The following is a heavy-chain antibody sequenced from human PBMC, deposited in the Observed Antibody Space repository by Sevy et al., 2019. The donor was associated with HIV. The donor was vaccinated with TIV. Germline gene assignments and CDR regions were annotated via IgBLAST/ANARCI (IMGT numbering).Heavy chain of an antibody. CDR1: GFTFSSYV. D-gene: IGHD3-10*01. Sequence: GGSLRLSCAASGFTFSSYVMNWVRQAPGKGLEWVSYISSSGSTIYYADSVKGRFTISRDNAKNSLYLQMNSLRAEDTAVYYCARDCMVRGVIGTIFDYWGQGTLVTVSS. V-gene: IGHV3-48*03. CDR3: ARDCMVRGVIGTIFDY. J-gene: IGHJ4*02. CDR2: ISSSGSTI.